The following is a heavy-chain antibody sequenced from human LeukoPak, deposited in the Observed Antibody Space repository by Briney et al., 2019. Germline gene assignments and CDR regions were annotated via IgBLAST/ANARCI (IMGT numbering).Heavy chain of an antibody. D-gene: IGHD3-22*01. V-gene: IGHV3-21*01. CDR2: ISSSSSYI. CDR1: GFTSSSYS. CDR3: ARGQGSGYYGDYFDY. Sequence: GRSLRLSCAASGFTSSSYSMNWVRQAPGKGLEWVSSISSSSSYIYYADSVKGRFTISRDNAKNSLYLQMNSLRAEDTAVYYCARGQGSGYYGDYFDYWGQGTLVTVSS. J-gene: IGHJ4*02.